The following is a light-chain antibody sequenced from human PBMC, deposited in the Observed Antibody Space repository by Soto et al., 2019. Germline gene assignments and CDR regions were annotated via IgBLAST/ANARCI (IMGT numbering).Light chain of an antibody. CDR3: QQYSNWPPAIT. V-gene: IGKV3-15*01. Sequence: EIVLPQSPATLSVSPGERATLSCRATETISTNLAWFQRKPGQPPSLLIYGSSTRATGVPDRFSGSGSGTEFTLIISSLQSEDVALYYCQQYSNWPPAITFGQGTRLEIK. CDR1: ETISTN. CDR2: GSS. J-gene: IGKJ5*01.